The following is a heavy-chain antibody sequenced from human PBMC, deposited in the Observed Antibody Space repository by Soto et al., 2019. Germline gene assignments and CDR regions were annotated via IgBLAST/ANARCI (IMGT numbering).Heavy chain of an antibody. J-gene: IGHJ4*02. CDR3: ARGTCSGDTCFFGGTH. CDR1: GFTFSDHW. V-gene: IGHV3-74*01. CDR2: INRGGSRT. D-gene: IGHD2-21*02. Sequence: EVQLAESGGVLVQPGGSLRLSCVASGFTFSDHWMHWVRQAPGKGLVWVSRINRGGSRTNYADSVKGRFTISRDNAKNTLYLEMNSLSLEDTAVYYCARGTCSGDTCFFGGTHWGRGTLVTVSS.